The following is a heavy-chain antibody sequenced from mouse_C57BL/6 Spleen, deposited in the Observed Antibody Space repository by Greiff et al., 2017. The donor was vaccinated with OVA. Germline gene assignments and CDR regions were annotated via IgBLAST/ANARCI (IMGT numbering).Heavy chain of an antibody. J-gene: IGHJ2*01. CDR2: IDPSGSDT. V-gene: IGHV1-59*01. Sequence: QVQLQQPGAELVRPGASVTLSCKASGYTFTSYWMHWVKQRPGQGLEWIGVIDPSGSDTNYNQKFKGKATLTVDTSSSTAYMQLSSLTSEDSAVYYCARGRPCGRSFYFDDWGKGTTLTVSS. CDR1: GYTFTSYW. CDR3: ARGRPCGRSFYFDD. D-gene: IGHD1-1*01.